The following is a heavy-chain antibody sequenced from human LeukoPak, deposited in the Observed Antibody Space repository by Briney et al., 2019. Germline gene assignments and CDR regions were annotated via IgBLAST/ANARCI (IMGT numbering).Heavy chain of an antibody. CDR3: VRDSAVAAANYYFDY. Sequence: QPGRSLRLSCAASRFTFRSYPIHWVRQAPGKGLEWVAVISTDGSDKHYRDSVKGRFTISRDNSKNTLYLQMNSLRAEDTAVYYCVRDSAVAAANYYFDYWGQGTLVTVSP. J-gene: IGHJ4*02. D-gene: IGHD2-15*01. CDR2: ISTDGSDK. V-gene: IGHV3-30-3*01. CDR1: RFTFRSYP.